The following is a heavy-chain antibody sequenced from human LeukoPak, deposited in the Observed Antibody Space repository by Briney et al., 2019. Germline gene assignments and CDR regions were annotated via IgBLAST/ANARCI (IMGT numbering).Heavy chain of an antibody. Sequence: SETLSLTRTVSGGSISSYYWSWIRQPPGKGLEWIGYIYYSGSTNYNPSLKSRVTISVDTSKNQLSLKLSSVTAADTAVYYCARVSTVTFYWYFDLWGRGTLVTVSS. CDR1: GGSISSYY. D-gene: IGHD4-17*01. CDR2: IYYSGST. J-gene: IGHJ2*01. CDR3: ARVSTVTFYWYFDL. V-gene: IGHV4-59*01.